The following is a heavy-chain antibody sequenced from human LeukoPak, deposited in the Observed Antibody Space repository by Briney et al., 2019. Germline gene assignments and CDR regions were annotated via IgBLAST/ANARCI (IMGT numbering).Heavy chain of an antibody. J-gene: IGHJ4*02. Sequence: PSETLSLTCAVSGYSISSGYYWGWIRQPPGKGLEWIGSIYHSGSTYYNPSLKSRVTISVDTSKNQFSLKLSSVTAADTAVYYCAREDSGGLDYWGQGTLVTVSS. D-gene: IGHD6-19*01. V-gene: IGHV4-38-2*02. CDR3: AREDSGGLDY. CDR1: GYSISSGYY. CDR2: IYHSGST.